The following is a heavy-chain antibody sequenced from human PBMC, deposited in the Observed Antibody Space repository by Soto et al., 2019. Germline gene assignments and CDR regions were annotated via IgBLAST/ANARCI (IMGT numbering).Heavy chain of an antibody. Sequence: QVHLVESGGGVVQPGRSLRLSCAASGFTCSTYGIHWVRQAPGKGLEWVAVLWYAGSNKYYADSVKGRFTTSRDNSKNPLYLQMTSLRVEDTAVYYCARGTVHFDYWGQGTLVTVSS. V-gene: IGHV3-33*03. D-gene: IGHD4-17*01. CDR2: LWYAGSNK. CDR3: ARGTVHFDY. J-gene: IGHJ4*02. CDR1: GFTCSTYG.